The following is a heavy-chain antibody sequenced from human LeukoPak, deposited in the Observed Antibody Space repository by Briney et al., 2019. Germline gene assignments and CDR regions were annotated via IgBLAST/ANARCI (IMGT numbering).Heavy chain of an antibody. CDR3: AKDANYRGPFDY. Sequence: GGSLRLSCAASGFTFDDYGMSWVRQAPGKGLEWVSAISGSGGSTYYADSVKGRFTISRDNSKNTLYLQMNSLRAEDTAVYYCAKDANYRGPFDYWGQGTLVTVSS. CDR2: ISGSGGST. D-gene: IGHD4/OR15-4a*01. V-gene: IGHV3-23*01. CDR1: GFTFDDYG. J-gene: IGHJ4*02.